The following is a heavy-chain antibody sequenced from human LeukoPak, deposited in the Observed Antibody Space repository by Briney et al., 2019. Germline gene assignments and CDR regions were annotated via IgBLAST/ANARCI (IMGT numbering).Heavy chain of an antibody. J-gene: IGHJ6*02. D-gene: IGHD6-13*01. CDR3: AKDIASRVRAAGRSYYYYGMDV. V-gene: IGHV3-9*01. Sequence: GGSLRLSCAASGIFLSNYWMHWVRQAPGKGLEWVSGISWNSGSIGYADSVKGRFTISRNNAKNSLYLQMNSLRAEDTALYYCAKDIASRVRAAGRSYYYYGMDVWGQRTTVTVSS. CDR2: ISWNSGSI. CDR1: GIFLSNYW.